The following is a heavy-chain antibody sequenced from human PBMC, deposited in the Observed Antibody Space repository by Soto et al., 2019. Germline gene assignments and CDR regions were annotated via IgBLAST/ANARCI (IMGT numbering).Heavy chain of an antibody. CDR1: GFTFSRYY. CDR3: VRANWNVDY. V-gene: IGHV3-11*06. CDR2: ISSAGDYT. D-gene: IGHD1-1*01. Sequence: QVQLVESGGDVVKPGGSLRLSCAASGFTFSRYYMTWVRQAPGEGLEWISYISSAGDYTDYADSVKGRFTISRDNTRDSQFLQMNSLRVEDTAVYYCVRANWNVDYWGRGTRVTVSS. J-gene: IGHJ4*02.